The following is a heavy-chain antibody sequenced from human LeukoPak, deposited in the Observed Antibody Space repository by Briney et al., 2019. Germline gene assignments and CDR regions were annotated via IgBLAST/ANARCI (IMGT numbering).Heavy chain of an antibody. CDR1: GFTFSDYY. V-gene: IGHV3-11*06. J-gene: IGHJ5*02. D-gene: IGHD3-10*01. CDR2: ISSSSSYT. CDR3: ARLVYYYGSGSYLYDWFDP. Sequence: GGSLRLSCAASGFTFSDYYMSWIRQAPGKGLEWVSYISSSSSYTNYPDSVKGRFTISRDNAKNSLYLQMNSLRAEDTAVYYCARLVYYYGSGSYLYDWFDPWGQGTLVTVSS.